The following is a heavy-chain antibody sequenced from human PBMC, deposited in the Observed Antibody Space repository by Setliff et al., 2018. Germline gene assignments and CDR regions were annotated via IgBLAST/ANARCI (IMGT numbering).Heavy chain of an antibody. CDR2: IIPMFGT. D-gene: IGHD6-13*01. Sequence: SVKVSCKASGGTFSSYVISWVREAPGQGLEWMGGIIPMFGTNYAQKFQGRVTITADESTRTAYMELRSLRSDDPAVYYCALEEYTSRWTKRFDPWGQGTLVTVSS. CDR1: GGTFSSYV. J-gene: IGHJ5*02. V-gene: IGHV1-69*13. CDR3: ALEEYTSRWTKRFDP.